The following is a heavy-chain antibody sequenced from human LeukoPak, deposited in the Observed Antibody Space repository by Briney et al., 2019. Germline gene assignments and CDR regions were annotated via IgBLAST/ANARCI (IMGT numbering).Heavy chain of an antibody. CDR2: IDPSDSYT. CDR3: ARHTRGIVVVPAAIDY. V-gene: IGHV5-10-1*01. Sequence: ESLKISCKGSGYSFTSYWISWVRQMPGKGLEWMGRIDPSDSYTNYNPSLQGHVTISADKSISTAYLQWSSLKASDTAMYYCARHTRGIVVVPAAIDYWGQGTLVTVSS. CDR1: GYSFTSYW. J-gene: IGHJ4*02. D-gene: IGHD2-2*01.